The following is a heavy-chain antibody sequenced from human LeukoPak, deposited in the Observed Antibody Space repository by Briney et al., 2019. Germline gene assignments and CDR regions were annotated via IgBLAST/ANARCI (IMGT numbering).Heavy chain of an antibody. CDR1: GFTFSDYY. V-gene: IGHV3-11*01. J-gene: IGHJ4*02. CDR2: VSSGDSIM. D-gene: IGHD3-22*01. Sequence: PGGSLRLSCAVSGFTFSDYYMSWIRQAPGKGLEWVSYVSSGDSIMYCADSVKGRFTISRDNAKNSLYLQMNSLRAEDTAVYYCARGGNHYRISGYYYSDYWGQGTLVTVSS. CDR3: ARGGNHYRISGYYYSDY.